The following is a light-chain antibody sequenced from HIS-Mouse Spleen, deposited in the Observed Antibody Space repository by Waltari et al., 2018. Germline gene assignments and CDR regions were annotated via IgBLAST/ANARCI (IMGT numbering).Light chain of an antibody. Sequence: DIQLTQSPSFLSDSVGDRVTITCRASQGISSYLAWYHQKPGKAPKLLIYAASTVQSGVPSRFSGSGSGTEFTLTISSLQPEDFATYYCQQLNSYPPTFGQGTKVEIK. V-gene: IGKV1-9*01. CDR2: AAS. CDR3: QQLNSYPPT. CDR1: QGISSY. J-gene: IGKJ1*01.